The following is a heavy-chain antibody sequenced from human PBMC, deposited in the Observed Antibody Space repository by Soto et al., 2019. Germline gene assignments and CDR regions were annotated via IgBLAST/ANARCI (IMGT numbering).Heavy chain of an antibody. J-gene: IGHJ3*02. Sequence: SETLSLTCAVYGGSFSGYYWSWIRQPPGKGLEWIGEINHSGSTNYNPSLKSRVTISVDTSKNQFSLKLCSVTAADTAVYYCARGWREGYYYDSSGLPGFAFDIWGQGTMVTVSS. V-gene: IGHV4-34*01. CDR2: INHSGST. CDR1: GGSFSGYY. D-gene: IGHD3-22*01. CDR3: ARGWREGYYYDSSGLPGFAFDI.